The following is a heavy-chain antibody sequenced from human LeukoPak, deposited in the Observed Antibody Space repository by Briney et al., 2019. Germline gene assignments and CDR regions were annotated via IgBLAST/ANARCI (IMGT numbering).Heavy chain of an antibody. D-gene: IGHD5-18*01. CDR1: GFTFSSYW. V-gene: IGHV3-7*01. J-gene: IGHJ4*02. CDR2: IKEDGRQK. CDR3: ARDRWGYSYGGD. Sequence: GGSLRLSCAASGFTFSSYWMSWVRQAPGKGLEWVANIKEDGRQKYYVDSVKGRFTISRDNAKNSLYLQMNRLRAEDAAVYYCARDRWGYSYGGDWGQGTLVTVSS.